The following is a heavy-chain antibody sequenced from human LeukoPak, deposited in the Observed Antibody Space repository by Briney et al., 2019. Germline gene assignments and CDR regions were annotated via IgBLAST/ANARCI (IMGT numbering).Heavy chain of an antibody. V-gene: IGHV1-18*01. CDR3: ASFNSNYDAFDI. J-gene: IGHJ3*02. Sequence: ASVNVSCKASGYTFTSYGISWVRQAPGQGLEWMGWISAYNGNTNYAQKLQGRVTMTTDTSTSTAYMELRSLRSDDTAVYYCASFNSNYDAFDIWGQGTMVTVSS. CDR1: GYTFTSYG. CDR2: ISAYNGNT. D-gene: IGHD4-11*01.